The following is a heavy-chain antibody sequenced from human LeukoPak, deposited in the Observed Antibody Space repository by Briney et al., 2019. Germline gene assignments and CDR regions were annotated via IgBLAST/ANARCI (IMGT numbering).Heavy chain of an antibody. J-gene: IGHJ4*02. CDR1: GFTFNNYA. CDR2: IGGRGLST. CDR3: AKVPGYSSSWYVGGFDY. Sequence: PGGSLRLSCAASGFTFNNYALSWVRQAPGKGLEWVSGIGGRGLSTFYADSVKGRFTISRDNSKNTLYLQMNSLRAEDTAVYYCAKVPGYSSSWYVGGFDYWGQGTLVTVSS. V-gene: IGHV3-23*01. D-gene: IGHD6-13*01.